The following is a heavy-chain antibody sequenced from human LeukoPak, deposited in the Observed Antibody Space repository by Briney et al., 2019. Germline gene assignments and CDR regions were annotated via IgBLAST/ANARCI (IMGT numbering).Heavy chain of an antibody. Sequence: ASVKVSCMASGYTFTGYYMHWVRQAPGQGLEWMGWINPNSGGTNYAQKFQGRVTMTRDTSISTAYMQLSRLRSDDTAVYYCARELHARFGGGNWGQGTLVTVSS. CDR3: ARELHARFGGGN. D-gene: IGHD3-10*01. J-gene: IGHJ4*02. CDR1: GYTFTGYY. V-gene: IGHV1-2*02. CDR2: INPNSGGT.